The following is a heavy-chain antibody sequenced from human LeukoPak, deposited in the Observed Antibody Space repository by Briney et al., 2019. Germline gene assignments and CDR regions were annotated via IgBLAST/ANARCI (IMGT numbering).Heavy chain of an antibody. V-gene: IGHV1-24*01. Sequence: GASVKVSCKVSGYTLTELSMHWVRQAPGKGPEWMGGFDPEDGEIIYAQKFQGRVTMTEDTSTDTAYMELSSLRSEDTAVYYCATAHLGMVVADTPVEGAYEFDYWGQGTLVTVSA. CDR1: GYTLTELS. J-gene: IGHJ4*02. CDR2: FDPEDGEI. CDR3: ATAHLGMVVADTPVEGAYEFDY. D-gene: IGHD2-15*01.